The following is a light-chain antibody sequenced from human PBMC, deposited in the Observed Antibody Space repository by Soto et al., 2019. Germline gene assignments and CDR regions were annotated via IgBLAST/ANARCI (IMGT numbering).Light chain of an antibody. CDR1: SSTVGDYNY. CDR2: EVN. V-gene: IGLV2-8*01. CDR3: CSYAGTYTGV. J-gene: IGLJ1*01. Sequence: QSALTQPPSASGSPGQSVTISCTGTSSTVGDYNYVSWYQHHPDKAPKLVIYEVNKRPSGVPDRFSGSKSGNTASLTVSGLQAEDEADYYCCSYAGTYTGVFGTGTKVTVL.